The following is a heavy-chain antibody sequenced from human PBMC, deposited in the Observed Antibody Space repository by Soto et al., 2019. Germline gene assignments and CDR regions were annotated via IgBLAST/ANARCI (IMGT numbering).Heavy chain of an antibody. Sequence: GGSLRLSCAASGFTFSSYDMHWVRQATGKGLEWVSAIGTAGDTYYPGSMKGRFTISRENAKNSLYLQMNSLRAGDTAVYYCARGAGEVPYYYYGIDVWGQGTTVTVSS. V-gene: IGHV3-13*01. CDR2: IGTAGDT. J-gene: IGHJ6*02. D-gene: IGHD2-2*01. CDR1: GFTFSSYD. CDR3: ARGAGEVPYYYYGIDV.